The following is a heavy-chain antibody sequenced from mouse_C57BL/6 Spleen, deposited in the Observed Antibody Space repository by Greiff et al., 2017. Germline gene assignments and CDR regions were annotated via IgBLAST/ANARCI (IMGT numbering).Heavy chain of an antibody. Sequence: VQLQQSGPGLVKPSQSLSLTCSVTGYSITSGYYWNWIRQFPGNKLEWMGYISYDGSNNYNPSLKNRISITRDTSKNQFFLKLNSVTTEDTATYYCARESGTTVVAKAMDYWGQGTSVTVSS. CDR1: GYSITSGYY. J-gene: IGHJ4*01. V-gene: IGHV3-6*01. CDR2: ISYDGSN. D-gene: IGHD1-1*01. CDR3: ARESGTTVVAKAMDY.